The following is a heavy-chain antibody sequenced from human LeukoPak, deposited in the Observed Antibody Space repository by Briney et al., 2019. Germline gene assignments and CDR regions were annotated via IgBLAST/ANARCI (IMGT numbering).Heavy chain of an antibody. Sequence: SETLSLTCGVSGYSISSGYFWGWIRQSPGKGLEWIGSIYHSGTTYFNPSLKSRVTISVDTSKNQFSLNVRSVTAADTAVYYCARELGSDYGGYSPWGQGTLVTVS. CDR3: ARELGSDYGGYSP. D-gene: IGHD4-23*01. CDR1: GYSISSGYF. V-gene: IGHV4-38-2*02. J-gene: IGHJ5*02. CDR2: IYHSGTT.